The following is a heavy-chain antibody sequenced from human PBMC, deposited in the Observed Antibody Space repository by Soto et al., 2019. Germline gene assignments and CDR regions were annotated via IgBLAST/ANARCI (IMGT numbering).Heavy chain of an antibody. CDR1: GFTFSDYY. CDR2: ISSSGSTI. Sequence: GGSLRLSCAASGFTFSDYYMSWIRQAPGKGLEWVSYISSSGSTIYYADSVKGRFTISRDNAKNSLYLQMNSLRAEDTAVYYCARDNTMIDHRAWFDPWGQGTLVTVSS. D-gene: IGHD3-22*01. CDR3: ARDNTMIDHRAWFDP. V-gene: IGHV3-11*01. J-gene: IGHJ5*02.